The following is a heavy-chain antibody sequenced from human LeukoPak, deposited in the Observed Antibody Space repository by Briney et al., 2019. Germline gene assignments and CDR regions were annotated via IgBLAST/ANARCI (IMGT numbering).Heavy chain of an antibody. CDR2: ISGSGGST. D-gene: IGHD6-19*01. CDR3: AKGMDYLRQGLTEYYYYGMDV. V-gene: IGHV3-23*01. J-gene: IGHJ6*02. CDR1: GFTFSSYA. Sequence: GGSLRLSCAASGFTFSSYAMSWVRQAPGKGLEWVSAISGSGGSTYYADSVKGRFTISRDNSKNTLYLQMNSLRAEDTAVYYCAKGMDYLRQGLTEYYYYGMDVGGQGTTVTVSS.